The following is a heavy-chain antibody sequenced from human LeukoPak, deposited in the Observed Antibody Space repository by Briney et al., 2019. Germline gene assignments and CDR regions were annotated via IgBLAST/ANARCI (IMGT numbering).Heavy chain of an antibody. Sequence: PSETLSLTYTVSGGSISSYYWSWIRQPPGKGLEWIGYIYTSGSTNYNPSLKSRVTISVDTSKNQFSLKLSSVTAADTAVYYCVGSSSGWYQDAFDIWGQGTTVTVSS. CDR3: VGSSSGWYQDAFDI. V-gene: IGHV4-4*09. CDR2: IYTSGST. CDR1: GGSISSYY. D-gene: IGHD6-19*01. J-gene: IGHJ3*02.